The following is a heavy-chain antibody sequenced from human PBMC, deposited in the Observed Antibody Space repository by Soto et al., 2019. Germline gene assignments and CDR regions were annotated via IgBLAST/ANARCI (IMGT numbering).Heavy chain of an antibody. CDR2: ISSSSSYI. CDR3: AGVPNYDFWSGYTMGYYYYYGMDV. J-gene: IGHJ6*02. CDR1: GFTFSSYS. V-gene: IGHV3-21*01. Sequence: PGGSLRLSCAASGFTFSSYSMNWVRQAPGKGLEWVSSISSSSSYIYYADSVKGRFTISRDNAKNSLYLQMNSLRAEDTAVYYCAGVPNYDFWSGYTMGYYYYYGMDVWGQGTTVTVSS. D-gene: IGHD3-3*01.